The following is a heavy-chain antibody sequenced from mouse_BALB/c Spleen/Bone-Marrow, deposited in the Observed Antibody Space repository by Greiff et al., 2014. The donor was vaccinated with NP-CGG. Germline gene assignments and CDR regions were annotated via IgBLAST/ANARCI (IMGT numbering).Heavy chain of an antibody. V-gene: IGHV5-12-1*01. D-gene: IGHD1-1*01. Sequence: EVQLQQSGGGLVKPGGSLKLSCAASGFAFSSYDMSWVRQTPEKRLEWVAYISSGGGSTYYPDTVKGRFTNSRDNAKNTLYLQMSSLKSEDTAMYYCARGYYYGSSFDYWGQGTTLTVSS. CDR3: ARGYYYGSSFDY. CDR1: GFAFSSYD. CDR2: ISSGGGST. J-gene: IGHJ2*01.